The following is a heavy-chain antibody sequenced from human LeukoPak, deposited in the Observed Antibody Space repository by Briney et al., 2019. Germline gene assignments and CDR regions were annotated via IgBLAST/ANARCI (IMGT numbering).Heavy chain of an antibody. CDR1: GYTFTSYG. J-gene: IGHJ6*02. Sequence: GASVKVSCKASGYTFTSYGISWVRQAPGQGLEWMGWISAYNGNTNYAQKLQGRVTMTTDTSTSTVYMELSSLRSEDTAVYYCARDGTVAAATVESGGRNGMDVWGQGTTVTVSS. D-gene: IGHD2-2*01. V-gene: IGHV1-18*01. CDR3: ARDGTVAAATVESGGRNGMDV. CDR2: ISAYNGNT.